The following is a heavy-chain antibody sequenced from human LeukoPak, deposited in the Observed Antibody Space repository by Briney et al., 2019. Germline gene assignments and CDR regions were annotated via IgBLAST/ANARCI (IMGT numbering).Heavy chain of an antibody. V-gene: IGHV1-46*01. J-gene: IGHJ3*02. Sequence: ASVTVPCKASGYTFTSYYMHWVRQAPGQGLEWMGLINPSGGSTSYAQKFQGRVTMTRDTSTSTVYMELSSLRSEDTAVYYCARVLLWFGGNRGAFDIWGQGTMVTVSS. CDR3: ARVLLWFGGNRGAFDI. CDR1: GYTFTSYY. CDR2: INPSGGST. D-gene: IGHD3-10*01.